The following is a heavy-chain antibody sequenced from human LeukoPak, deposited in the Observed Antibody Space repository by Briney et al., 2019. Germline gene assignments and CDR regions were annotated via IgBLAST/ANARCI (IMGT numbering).Heavy chain of an antibody. CDR3: ARVTYYYDSSGYLSGRRYYFDY. J-gene: IGHJ4*02. V-gene: IGHV1-69*06. CDR2: IIPIFGTA. Sequence: SVKVSCKASGGTFSSYAISWVRQAPGQGLEWMGGIIPIFGTANYAQKFQGRVTITADKSTSTAYMELSRLRSDDTAVYYCARVTYYYDSSGYLSGRRYYFDYWGQGTLVTVSS. CDR1: GGTFSSYA. D-gene: IGHD3-22*01.